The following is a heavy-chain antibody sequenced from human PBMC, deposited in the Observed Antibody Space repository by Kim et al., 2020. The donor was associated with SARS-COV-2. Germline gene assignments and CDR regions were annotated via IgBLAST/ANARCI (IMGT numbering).Heavy chain of an antibody. D-gene: IGHD3-16*02. CDR2: IHYSGNT. V-gene: IGHV4-59*01. J-gene: IGHJ6*01. CDR1: GGSISSYY. CDR3: ARGGYDYIWWGYLPCYYH. Sequence: SETLSLTCTVSGGSISSYYWSWIRQPPGKGLEWIGYIHYSGNTNFNPSFKSRVSISVETSKNQFSLKLSSGTAADTAVYYFARGGYDYIWWGYLPCYYH.